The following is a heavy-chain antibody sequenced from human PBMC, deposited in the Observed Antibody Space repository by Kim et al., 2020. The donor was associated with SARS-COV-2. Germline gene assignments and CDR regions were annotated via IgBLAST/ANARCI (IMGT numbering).Heavy chain of an antibody. Sequence: SETLSLTCTVSGGSISSSSYYWGWIRQPPGKGLEWIGSIYYSGSTYYNPSLKSRVTISVDTSKNQFSLKLSSVTAADTAVYYCASSHKDYDFWSGPDYYYGMDVWGQGTTVTVSS. CDR2: IYYSGST. V-gene: IGHV4-39*01. CDR1: GGSISSSSYY. J-gene: IGHJ6*02. CDR3: ASSHKDYDFWSGPDYYYGMDV. D-gene: IGHD3-3*01.